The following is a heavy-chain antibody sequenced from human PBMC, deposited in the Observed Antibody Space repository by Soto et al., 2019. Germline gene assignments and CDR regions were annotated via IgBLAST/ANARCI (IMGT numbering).Heavy chain of an antibody. CDR3: ASDLYYYGSGSYSGDYYYYMDV. Sequence: GESLRLSCAASGFTVSSNYMSWVRQAPGKGLEWVSVIYSGGSTYYADSVKGRFTISRHNSKNTLYLQMNSLRAEDTAVYYCASDLYYYGSGSYSGDYYYYMDVWGKGTTVTVSS. V-gene: IGHV3-53*04. CDR1: GFTVSSNY. CDR2: IYSGGST. J-gene: IGHJ6*03. D-gene: IGHD3-10*01.